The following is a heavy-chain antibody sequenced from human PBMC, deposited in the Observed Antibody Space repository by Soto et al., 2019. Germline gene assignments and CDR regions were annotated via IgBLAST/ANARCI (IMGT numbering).Heavy chain of an antibody. Sequence: ASVKVSCKASGYTFTSYDINWVRQATGQGLEYMGWMNPNSGNTAYVQKIQGRVTMTWDTSITTAYMELSSLRSEDTAVYFCARGIKYGAYSRWFDPWGQGTLVTVSS. CDR3: ARGIKYGAYSRWFDP. D-gene: IGHD4-17*01. CDR1: GYTFTSYD. CDR2: MNPNSGNT. V-gene: IGHV1-8*01. J-gene: IGHJ5*02.